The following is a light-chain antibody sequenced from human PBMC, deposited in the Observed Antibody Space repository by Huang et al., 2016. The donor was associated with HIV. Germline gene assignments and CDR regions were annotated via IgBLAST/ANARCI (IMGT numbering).Light chain of an antibody. J-gene: IGKJ1*01. V-gene: IGKV4-1*01. Sequence: DIVMTQSPDSLAVSLGERATINCKSSQSVLYSSNNKNYLAWYQQKPRQPPKLLVYWASTRESGVPDRFSGSGSGTDFTLSISNLQAEDVAVYYCRQYYDTVRTFGQGTKVEIK. CDR3: RQYYDTVRT. CDR2: WAS. CDR1: QSVLYSSNNKNY.